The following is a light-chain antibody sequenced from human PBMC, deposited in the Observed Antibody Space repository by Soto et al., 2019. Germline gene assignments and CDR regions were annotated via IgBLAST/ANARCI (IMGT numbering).Light chain of an antibody. J-gene: IGKJ1*01. CDR3: QQYNNWPRT. CDR2: GAT. Sequence: VLTQSPCTLSLSPGETATLSCRASQSFYSNSLACYQQKPGQAPRLLIHGATTRATGIPARFSGSGSGTEFTLTISSLQSEDFAVYYCQQYNNWPRTFGQGTKVDIK. V-gene: IGKV3-15*01. CDR1: QSFYSNS.